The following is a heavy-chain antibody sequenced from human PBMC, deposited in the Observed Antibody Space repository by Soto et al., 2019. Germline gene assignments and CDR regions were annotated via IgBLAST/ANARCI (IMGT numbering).Heavy chain of an antibody. CDR2: ISGSGGST. J-gene: IGHJ4*02. Sequence: EVQLLESGGGLVQPGGSLRLSCAASGFTFSNYAMSWVRQAPGKGLEWVSVISGSGGSTYYADSVKGRFTISRDNSTNTLYRQMNRLRAEDTAAYYWAKDPDGDYLLGYFDYWGQGTLVTVSS. CDR3: AKDPDGDYLLGYFDY. V-gene: IGHV3-23*01. D-gene: IGHD4-17*01. CDR1: GFTFSNYA.